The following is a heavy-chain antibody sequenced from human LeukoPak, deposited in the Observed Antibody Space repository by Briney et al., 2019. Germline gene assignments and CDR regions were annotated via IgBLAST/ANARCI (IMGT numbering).Heavy chain of an antibody. D-gene: IGHD2-21*02. CDR1: GGTFSSYA. CDR2: IIPIFGTA. J-gene: IGHJ5*02. Sequence: GASVKVSCKASGGTFSSYAISWVRQAPGQGLEWMGGIIPIFGTANYAQKFQGRVTITTDESTSTAYMELSSLRSEDTAVYYCARDLRFPESTWFDPWGQGTLVTVSS. CDR3: ARDLRFPESTWFDP. V-gene: IGHV1-69*05.